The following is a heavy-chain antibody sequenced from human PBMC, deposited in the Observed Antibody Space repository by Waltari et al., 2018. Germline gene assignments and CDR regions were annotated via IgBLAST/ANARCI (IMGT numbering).Heavy chain of an antibody. J-gene: IGHJ4*02. CDR3: VKWQQLKYYDY. V-gene: IGHV3-30-3*01. CDR2: ISYDGSNK. Sequence: QVQLVESGGGVVQPGRSLRLSCAASGFTFSSYAMHWVRQAPGKGLEWVAVISYDGSNKYYADSVKGRCTISRDNSKNTLYLQMNSLRAEDTAVYYCVKWQQLKYYDYWGQGTLVIVSS. D-gene: IGHD6-13*01. CDR1: GFTFSSYA.